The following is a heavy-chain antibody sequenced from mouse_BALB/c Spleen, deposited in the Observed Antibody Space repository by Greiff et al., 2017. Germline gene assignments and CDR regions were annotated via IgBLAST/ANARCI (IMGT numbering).Heavy chain of an antibody. CDR1: GYTFTNYW. D-gene: IGHD2-4*01. J-gene: IGHJ1*01. CDR2: IYPGGGYT. V-gene: IGHV1-63*02. Sequence: QVQLQQSGAELVRPGTSVKMSCKAAGYTFTNYWIGWVQQGPGHGLEWIGDIYPGGGYTNYTEKFKGKATLTADTSSSTAYMKLSSLTSEDSAIYTCARSVITTSYWYFDVWGAGTTVTVSS. CDR3: ARSVITTSYWYFDV.